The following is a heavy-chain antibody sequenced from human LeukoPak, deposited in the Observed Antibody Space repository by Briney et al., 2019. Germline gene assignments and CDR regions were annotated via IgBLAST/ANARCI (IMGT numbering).Heavy chain of an antibody. D-gene: IGHD6-13*01. V-gene: IGHV3-30*18. J-gene: IGHJ6*02. CDR1: XXTXXSYG. CDR2: ISYDGSNK. Sequence: XXTXXSYGMHWVRQAPGKGLEWVAVISYDGSNKYYADSVKGRFTISRDNYKNTVYMQMNSLRGEDTGVYYCAKGVVTAAAGTHYYYYYGMDVWGQGTTVTVSS. CDR3: AKGVVTAAAGTHYYYYYGMDV.